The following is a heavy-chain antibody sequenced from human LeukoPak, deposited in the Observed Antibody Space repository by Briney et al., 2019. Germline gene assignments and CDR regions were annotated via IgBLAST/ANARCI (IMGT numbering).Heavy chain of an antibody. CDR1: GDSISTSNSY. Sequence: PSETLSLTCTVSGDSISTSNSYWGWIRQPPGKGLEWIGSIYYSGSTYYNPSLKSRVTISVDTSKNQFSLKLSSVTAADTAVYYCARDADYGENYMDVWGKGTTVTVSS. J-gene: IGHJ6*03. D-gene: IGHD4-17*01. CDR2: IYYSGST. V-gene: IGHV4-39*07. CDR3: ARDADYGENYMDV.